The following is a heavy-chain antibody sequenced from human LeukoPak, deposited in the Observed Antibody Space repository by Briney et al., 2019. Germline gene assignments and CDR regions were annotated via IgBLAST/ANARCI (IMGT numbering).Heavy chain of an antibody. CDR3: AKDGSWGDYYFYFYIDV. D-gene: IGHD3-16*01. CDR2: ISGSGHYT. V-gene: IGHV3-23*01. CDR1: GFTFGDYA. Sequence: GGSLRLSCEVSGFTFGDYAMSWVRQAPGKGLEWISGISGSGHYTYTADSLKGRFTISRYNSKKTLYLQMNSLRAEDTTLYYCAKDGSWGDYYFYFYIDVWGKGTTVTVSS. J-gene: IGHJ6*03.